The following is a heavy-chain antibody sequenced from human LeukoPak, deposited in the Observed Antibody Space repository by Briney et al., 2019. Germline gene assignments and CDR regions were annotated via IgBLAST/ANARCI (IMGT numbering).Heavy chain of an antibody. Sequence: SETLSLTCTVSGGSISSYYWSWIRQPPGKGLEWIGYIYYSGSTNYNPSLKSRVTISVDTSKNQFSLKLSSVTAADTAAYYCARAGSGWYYYYYGMDVWGQGTTVTVSS. D-gene: IGHD6-19*01. J-gene: IGHJ6*02. CDR1: GGSISSYY. CDR2: IYYSGST. CDR3: ARAGSGWYYYYYGMDV. V-gene: IGHV4-59*01.